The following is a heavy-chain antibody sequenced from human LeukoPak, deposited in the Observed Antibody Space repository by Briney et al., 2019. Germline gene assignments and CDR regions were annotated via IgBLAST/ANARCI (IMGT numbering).Heavy chain of an antibody. Sequence: GRSLRLSCAASGFTFSSYGMHWVRQAPGKGLEWVAVISYDGSNKYYADSVKGRFTISRDNSKNTLYLQMNSLRAEDTAVYYCAKPYCSSTSCYDAFDIRGQGTMVTVSS. D-gene: IGHD2-2*01. V-gene: IGHV3-30*18. CDR1: GFTFSSYG. CDR3: AKPYCSSTSCYDAFDI. CDR2: ISYDGSNK. J-gene: IGHJ3*02.